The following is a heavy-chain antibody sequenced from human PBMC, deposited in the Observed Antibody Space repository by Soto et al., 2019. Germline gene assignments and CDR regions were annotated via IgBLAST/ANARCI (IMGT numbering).Heavy chain of an antibody. D-gene: IGHD3-22*01. CDR3: AREPDYYDSSGPRPVEG. Sequence: ASVKVSCKASGYTFTSYGISWVRQAPGQGLEWMGWISAYNGNKKYAQKLQGRVSMTTDTSTSTAYMELRSLRSDDTAVYYCAREPDYYDSSGPRPVEGWGQGTLVTVSS. CDR2: ISAYNGNK. CDR1: GYTFTSYG. V-gene: IGHV1-18*01. J-gene: IGHJ4*02.